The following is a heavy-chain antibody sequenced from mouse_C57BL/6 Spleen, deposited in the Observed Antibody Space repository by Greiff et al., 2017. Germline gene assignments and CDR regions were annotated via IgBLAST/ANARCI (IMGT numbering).Heavy chain of an antibody. CDR3: TTNDWDGNYPYCDY. J-gene: IGHJ2*01. Sequence: VQLQQSGTVLARPGASVKMSCKTSGYTFTSYWMHWVKQRPGQGLEWIGAIYPGNSDTSYNQKFKGKAKLTAVTSASTAYVELSSLTNADSAVYYCTTNDWDGNYPYCDYWGQGTTLAVSS. V-gene: IGHV1-5*01. D-gene: IGHD2-1*01. CDR2: IYPGNSDT. CDR1: GYTFTSYW.